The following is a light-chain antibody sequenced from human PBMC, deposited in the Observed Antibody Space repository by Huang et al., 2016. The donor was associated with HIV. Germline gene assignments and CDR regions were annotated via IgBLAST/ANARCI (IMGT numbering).Light chain of an antibody. CDR1: QDINTN. CDR2: AAS. CDR3: QQLNAYPIT. J-gene: IGKJ5*01. V-gene: IGKV1-9*01. Sequence: IQLTQSPSSLSASVGDRVTLTCRASQDINTNLAWYQQKPGKAPKVLIYAASTLQSGVPSRFSGSASGIYFSLTINNLQPEDFATYYCQQLNAYPITFGQGTRLDI.